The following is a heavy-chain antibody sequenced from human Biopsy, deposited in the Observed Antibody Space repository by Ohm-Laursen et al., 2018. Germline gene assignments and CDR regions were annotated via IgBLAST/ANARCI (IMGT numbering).Heavy chain of an antibody. CDR3: AREAIGVATAFDI. J-gene: IGHJ3*02. Sequence: SETLSLTCTVSGVSISTYYWSWIRQSPGRGLDWIAYIYYSGSTDYNPSLKSRVTISLDTSKNQFSLKLSSVTAADTAIYYCAREAIGVATAFDIWGQGTMVTVSS. CDR2: IYYSGST. D-gene: IGHD5-12*01. CDR1: GVSISTYY. V-gene: IGHV4-59*01.